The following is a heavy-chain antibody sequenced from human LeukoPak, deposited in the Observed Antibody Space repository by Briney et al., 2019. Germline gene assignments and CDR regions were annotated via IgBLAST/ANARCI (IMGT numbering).Heavy chain of an antibody. CDR2: INSDGSST. J-gene: IGHJ6*03. V-gene: IGHV3-74*01. CDR1: GFTFSSYG. CDR3: ARDRYLYGDYHYYYMDV. Sequence: GGSLRLSCAASGFTFSSYGMHWVRQAPGKGLVWVSRINSDGSSTSYADSVKGRFTISRDNAKNTLYLQMNSLRAEDTAVYYCARDRYLYGDYHYYYMDVWGKGTTVTVSS. D-gene: IGHD3-16*01.